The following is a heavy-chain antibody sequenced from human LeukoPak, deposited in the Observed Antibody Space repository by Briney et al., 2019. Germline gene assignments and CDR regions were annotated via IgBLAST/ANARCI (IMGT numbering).Heavy chain of an antibody. CDR3: ARGEAQLGPEGRYYFDY. V-gene: IGHV1-8*03. CDR1: GYTFTSYD. J-gene: IGHJ4*02. CDR2: MNPNSGNT. D-gene: IGHD6-6*01. Sequence: GASVKVSCKASGYTFTSYDINWVRQATGQGLEWMGWMNPNSGNTGYAQKFQGRVTITRNTSKSTAYMELSSLRSEDTAVYYCARGEAQLGPEGRYYFDYWGQGTLVTVSS.